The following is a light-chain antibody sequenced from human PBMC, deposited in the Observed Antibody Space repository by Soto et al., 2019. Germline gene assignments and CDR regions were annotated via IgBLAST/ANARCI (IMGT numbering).Light chain of an antibody. CDR3: QQGYSTPWT. Sequence: DIQMTQSPSSLSASVGDRVTITCRASQSVTTYLHWYQQKAGEAPKLLIYAISNLQSGVLSRFSGSGSGTDFSLTINTLQPEDFATYYCQQGYSTPWTFGQGTKVEIK. CDR2: AIS. J-gene: IGKJ1*01. CDR1: QSVTTY. V-gene: IGKV1-39*01.